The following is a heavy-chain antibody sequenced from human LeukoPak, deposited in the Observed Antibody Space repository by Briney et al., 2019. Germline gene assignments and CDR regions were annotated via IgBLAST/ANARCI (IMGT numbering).Heavy chain of an antibody. CDR3: ARAWKWELPHWFDY. J-gene: IGHJ4*02. V-gene: IGHV4-38-2*02. CDR2: IYYSGST. CDR1: GYSISSGYY. D-gene: IGHD1-26*01. Sequence: SETLSLTCTVSGYSISSGYYWGWIRQPPGKGLEWIGSIYYSGSTYYNPSLKSRVTISVDTSKNQFSLKLSSVTAADTAVYYCARAWKWELPHWFDYWGQGTLVTVSS.